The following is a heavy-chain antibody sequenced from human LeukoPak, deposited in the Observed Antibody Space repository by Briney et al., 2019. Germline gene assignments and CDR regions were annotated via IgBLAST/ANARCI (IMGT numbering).Heavy chain of an antibody. CDR1: GYTLTELS. CDR3: ATAYDSSGYYYVRAAFDI. Sequence: GASVKVSCKVSGYTLTELSMHWVRQAPGKGLEWMGGFDPEDGETIYAQKFQGRVTMTEDTSTDTAYMELSSLRSEDTAVYYCATAYDSSGYYYVRAAFDIWGQGTMVTVSS. J-gene: IGHJ3*02. V-gene: IGHV1-24*01. D-gene: IGHD3-22*01. CDR2: FDPEDGET.